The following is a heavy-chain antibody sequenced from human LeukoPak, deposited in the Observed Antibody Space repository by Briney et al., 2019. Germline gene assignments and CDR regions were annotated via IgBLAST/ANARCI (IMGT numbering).Heavy chain of an antibody. CDR3: ARSLMVRAPLGGFDP. J-gene: IGHJ5*02. CDR2: IYYSGST. V-gene: IGHV4-59*08. Sequence: SETLSLTCTVSGGSVSSYYWSWIRQPPGKGLEWIGYIYYSGSTNYNPSLKSRVTISVDTSKNQFSLKLSSVTAADTAVYYCARSLMVRAPLGGFDPWGQGTLVTVSS. CDR1: GGSVSSYY. D-gene: IGHD3-10*01.